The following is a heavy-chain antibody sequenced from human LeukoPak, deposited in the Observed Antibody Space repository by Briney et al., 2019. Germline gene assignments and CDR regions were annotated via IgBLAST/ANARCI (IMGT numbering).Heavy chain of an antibody. CDR1: GYTFTGYY. V-gene: IGHV1-2*06. J-gene: IGHJ4*02. CDR2: INPNNGGT. D-gene: IGHD2-21*02. CDR3: ARAQYCGGDCYSGIDY. Sequence: ASVKVSCKASGYTFTGYYIHWVRQAPGQGLDWMGRINPNNGGTNYAQKFQGRVTMTRDTSITTAYMELSRLTSDDTAVYYCARAQYCGGDCYSGIDYWGQGTLVTVSS.